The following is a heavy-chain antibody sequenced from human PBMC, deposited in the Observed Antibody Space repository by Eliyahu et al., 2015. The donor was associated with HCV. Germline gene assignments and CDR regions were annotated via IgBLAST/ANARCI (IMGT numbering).Heavy chain of an antibody. V-gene: IGHV3-9*01. D-gene: IGHD4/OR15-4a*01. CDR2: ISWDSASI. Sequence: EVQLVESGGGLVQPGRSLRLSCAAXGFTFDDYAIHWVRQAPGKGLEWVSGISWDSASIGYADSVKGRFTISRDNAKNSLYLQMNSLRPEDTALYYCAKALRGAYYYYYYGMDVWGQGTTVTVSS. CDR3: AKALRGAYYYYYYGMDV. J-gene: IGHJ6*02. CDR1: GFTFDDYA.